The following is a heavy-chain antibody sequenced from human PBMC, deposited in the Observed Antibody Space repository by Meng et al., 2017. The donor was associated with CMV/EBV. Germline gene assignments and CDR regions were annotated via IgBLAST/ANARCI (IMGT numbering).Heavy chain of an antibody. J-gene: IGHJ6*02. D-gene: IGHD3/OR15-3a*01. CDR1: GFTFSSYA. CDR3: ARDDFDYYGMDV. Sequence: GESLKISCAASGFTFSSYAMHWVRQAPGKGLEWVAVISYDGSNKYYADSVKGRFTISRDNSKSTLYLQMNSLRAEDTAVYYCARDDFDYYGMDVWGQGTTVTVSS. V-gene: IGHV3-30*04. CDR2: ISYDGSNK.